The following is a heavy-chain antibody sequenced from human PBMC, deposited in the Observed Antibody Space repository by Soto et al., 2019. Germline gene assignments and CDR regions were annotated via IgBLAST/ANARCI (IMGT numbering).Heavy chain of an antibody. Sequence: VKVSCKASGYTFTSYGISWVRQAPGQGLEWMGWISAYNGNTNYAQKLQGRVTMTTDTSTSTAYMELRSPRSDDTAVYYCARDQSTSCPDCFDPWGQGTLVTVSS. CDR1: GYTFTSYG. J-gene: IGHJ5*02. CDR2: ISAYNGNT. V-gene: IGHV1-18*01. D-gene: IGHD2-2*01. CDR3: ARDQSTSCPDCFDP.